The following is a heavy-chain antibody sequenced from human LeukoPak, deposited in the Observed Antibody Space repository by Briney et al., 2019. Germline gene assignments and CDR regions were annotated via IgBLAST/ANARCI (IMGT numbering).Heavy chain of an antibody. CDR3: ARGPLGPFDY. CDR1: GGSSSGYY. Sequence: PSETLSLTCAVYGGSSSGYYWSWIRQPPGKGLEWIGEINHSGSTNYNPSLKSRVTISVDTSKNQFSLKLSSVTAADTAVYYCARGPLGPFDYWGQGTLVTVSS. D-gene: IGHD1-26*01. CDR2: INHSGST. J-gene: IGHJ4*02. V-gene: IGHV4-34*01.